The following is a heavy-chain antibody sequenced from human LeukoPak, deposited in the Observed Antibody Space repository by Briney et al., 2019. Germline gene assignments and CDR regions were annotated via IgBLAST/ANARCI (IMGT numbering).Heavy chain of an antibody. D-gene: IGHD1-14*01. CDR2: IYPGDSDT. J-gene: IGHJ3*02. CDR1: GYSFTSYW. Sequence: GESLKISCKGSGYSFTSYWIGWVRQMPGKGLEWMGIIYPGDSDTRYSPSFQGQVTISADKSISTAYLQWSSLKASDTAMYYCARPRDWRTTDDAFDIWGQGTMVTVSS. CDR3: ARPRDWRTTDDAFDI. V-gene: IGHV5-51*01.